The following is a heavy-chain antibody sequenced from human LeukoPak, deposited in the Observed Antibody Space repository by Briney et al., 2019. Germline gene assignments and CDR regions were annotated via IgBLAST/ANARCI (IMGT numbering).Heavy chain of an antibody. CDR1: GYTFDIYA. CDR3: ARGVWSSHNKEYFLDY. CDR2: INAGNGKT. J-gene: IGHJ4*02. D-gene: IGHD2-2*01. V-gene: IGHV1-3*01. Sequence: ASVKVSCKTSGYTFDIYAMNWVRQAPGQRSEWMGWINAGNGKTKYSQSFQGRVTITRDTSASTAYMELSSLRSEDTAVYYCARGVWSSHNKEYFLDYWGQGTLVTVSS.